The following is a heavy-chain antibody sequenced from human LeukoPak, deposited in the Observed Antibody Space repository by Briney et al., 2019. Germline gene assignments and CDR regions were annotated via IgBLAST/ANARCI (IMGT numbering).Heavy chain of an antibody. Sequence: GGSLRLSCAVSGFTFTSYAMRWVRQAPGKGLEWVSTISGSGGNTHYADSVKGRFTISRDDSKNALYLQMNSLSAEDTAVYYCAKEGSRYTYSSDNSFDPWGQGTLVTVSS. J-gene: IGHJ5*02. CDR1: GFTFTSYA. CDR3: AKEGSRYTYSSDNSFDP. V-gene: IGHV3-23*01. D-gene: IGHD3-10*01. CDR2: ISGSGGNT.